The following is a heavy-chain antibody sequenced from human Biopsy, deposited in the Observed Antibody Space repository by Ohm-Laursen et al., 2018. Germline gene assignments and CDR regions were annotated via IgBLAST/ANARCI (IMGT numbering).Heavy chain of an antibody. CDR3: VRGGSGSFPFDY. CDR1: GGSINSYY. J-gene: IGHJ4*02. V-gene: IGHV4-4*07. Sequence: SDTLSLTCTVSGGSINSYYWSWMRQPAGKGLEWIGRLFTSGTTNYGPSLNNRVTMSVDTSKNQFSLRLTSVTAADTAVYYCVRGGSGSFPFDYWGPGTLVTVSS. D-gene: IGHD3-10*01. CDR2: LFTSGTT.